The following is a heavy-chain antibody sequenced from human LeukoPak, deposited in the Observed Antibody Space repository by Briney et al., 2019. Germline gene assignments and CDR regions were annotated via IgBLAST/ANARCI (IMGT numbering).Heavy chain of an antibody. CDR3: ARDPAYYDSSGYYYVSVDY. Sequence: ASVKVSCKASGYTFSSYDINWVRQATGQGLEWMGWMNPNSGNTGYAQKLQGRVTMTTDTSTSTAYMELRSLRSDDTAVYYCARDPAYYDSSGYYYVSVDYWGQGTLVTVSS. D-gene: IGHD3-22*01. J-gene: IGHJ4*02. CDR2: MNPNSGNT. CDR1: GYTFSSYD. V-gene: IGHV1-8*01.